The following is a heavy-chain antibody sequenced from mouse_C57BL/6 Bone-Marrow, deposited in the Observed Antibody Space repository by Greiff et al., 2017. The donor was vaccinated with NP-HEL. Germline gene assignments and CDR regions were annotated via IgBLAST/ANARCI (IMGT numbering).Heavy chain of an antibody. CDR2: IHPNSGST. J-gene: IGHJ4*01. Sequence: QVQLQQPGAELVKPGASVKLSCKASGYTFTSYWMHWVKQRPGQGLEWIGMIHPNSGSTNYNEKFKSKATLTVDKSSSTAYMPLSSLTSEDSAVYYCARGTTVVAHYYAMDYWGQGTSVTVSS. D-gene: IGHD1-1*01. CDR3: ARGTTVVAHYYAMDY. V-gene: IGHV1-64*01. CDR1: GYTFTSYW.